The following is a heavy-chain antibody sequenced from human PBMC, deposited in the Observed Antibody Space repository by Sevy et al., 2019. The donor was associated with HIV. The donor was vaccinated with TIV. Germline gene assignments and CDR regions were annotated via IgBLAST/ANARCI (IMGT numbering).Heavy chain of an antibody. J-gene: IGHJ4*02. CDR1: GFTFSTYA. V-gene: IGHV3-23*01. CDR2: ISGSGDAT. CDR3: AKRKGNYYDSSGEYYFDY. D-gene: IGHD3-22*01. Sequence: GGSLRLSCAASGFTFSTYAMSWVRQAPGKGLEWVSGISGSGDATYYADSVKGRFTITRDESKNTMYLQMNSLRAEDTAVYYCAKRKGNYYDSSGEYYFDYWGQGTLVTVSS.